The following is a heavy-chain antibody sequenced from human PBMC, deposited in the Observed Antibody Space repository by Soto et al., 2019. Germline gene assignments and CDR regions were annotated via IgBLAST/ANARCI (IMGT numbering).Heavy chain of an antibody. CDR1: GFTFSSYA. J-gene: IGHJ5*02. CDR3: ARPYGSGSYYPRGLDP. D-gene: IGHD3-10*01. CDR2: ISYDGSNK. Sequence: GGSLRLSCAASGFTFSSYAMHWVRQAPGKGLEWVAVISYDGSNKYYADSVKGRFTISRENSKNTLYLQMNSLRAEDTAVYYCARPYGSGSYYPRGLDPWGQGTLVTVSS. V-gene: IGHV3-30-3*01.